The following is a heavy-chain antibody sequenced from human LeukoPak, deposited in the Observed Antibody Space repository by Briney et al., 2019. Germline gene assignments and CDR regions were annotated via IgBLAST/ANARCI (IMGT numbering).Heavy chain of an antibody. Sequence: GESLQISCKGSGYSFTSYWIGWVRQMPGKGLEWMGIIYPGDSDTRYSPSFQGQVTISADESISTAYLQWSSLKASDTAMYYCARPPANYYGSGSYYSYWGQGTLVTVSS. CDR3: ARPPANYYGSGSYYSY. V-gene: IGHV5-51*01. CDR1: GYSFTSYW. CDR2: IYPGDSDT. J-gene: IGHJ4*02. D-gene: IGHD3-10*01.